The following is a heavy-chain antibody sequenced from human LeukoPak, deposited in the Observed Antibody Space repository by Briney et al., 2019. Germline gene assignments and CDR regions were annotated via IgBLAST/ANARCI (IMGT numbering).Heavy chain of an antibody. J-gene: IGHJ4*02. Sequence: GGSLRLSCAASGFTFSTYAMSWVRQAPGKVLEWVSGISGSGGSTYYADSVKGRFTISRDNSKNTLFLQMNSLRAEDTAIYYCALPRGSSYYFDYWGQGTLVTVSS. D-gene: IGHD3-16*01. CDR2: ISGSGGST. V-gene: IGHV3-23*01. CDR3: ALPRGSSYYFDY. CDR1: GFTFSTYA.